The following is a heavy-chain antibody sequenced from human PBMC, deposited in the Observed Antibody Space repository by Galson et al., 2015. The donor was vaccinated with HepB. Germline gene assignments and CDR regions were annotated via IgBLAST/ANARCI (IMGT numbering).Heavy chain of an antibody. CDR1: GFTFSSYA. V-gene: IGHV3-23*01. CDR3: AKPQDGFWSGFGTDHYYGMDV. CDR2: ISGSGGST. Sequence: SLRLSCAASGFTFSSYAMGWVRQAPGKGLEWVSAISGSGGSTYYADSVKGRFTISRDNSKNTLYLQMNSLRAEDTAVYYCAKPQDGFWSGFGTDHYYGMDVWGQGTTVTVSS. D-gene: IGHD3-3*01. J-gene: IGHJ6*02.